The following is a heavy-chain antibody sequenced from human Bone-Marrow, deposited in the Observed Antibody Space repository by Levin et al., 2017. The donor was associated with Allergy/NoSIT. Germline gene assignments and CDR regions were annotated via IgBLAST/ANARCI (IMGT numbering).Heavy chain of an antibody. V-gene: IGHV1-24*01. J-gene: IGHJ4*02. CDR3: ATVSGSGYYFFDY. CDR1: GYTLTELS. Sequence: RGESLKISCKVSGYTLTELSMHWVRQAPGKGLEWMGGFDPEDGETLYAQKFQGRVTMTEDTSTDTAYMELSGLSSEDTAVYYCATVSGSGYYFFDYWGQGTLVTVSS. CDR2: FDPEDGET. D-gene: IGHD5-12*01.